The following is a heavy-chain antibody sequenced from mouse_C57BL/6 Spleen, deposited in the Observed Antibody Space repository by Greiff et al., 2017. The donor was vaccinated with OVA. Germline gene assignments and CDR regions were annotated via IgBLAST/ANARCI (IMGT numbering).Heavy chain of an antibody. V-gene: IGHV1-78*01. CDR3: ETALNYYGSSPEYFDD. CDR2: IYPRDGIT. Sequence: QVQLQQSDAELVKPGASVKISCKVSGYTFTDHTIHWMKQRPEQGLEWIGYIYPRDGITSYNEKFKGKATLTADKSSSTADMQHNSLTSEDSAVYSCETALNYYGSSPEYFDDWGTGTTLTVSS. J-gene: IGHJ1*03. CDR1: GYTFTDHT. D-gene: IGHD1-1*01.